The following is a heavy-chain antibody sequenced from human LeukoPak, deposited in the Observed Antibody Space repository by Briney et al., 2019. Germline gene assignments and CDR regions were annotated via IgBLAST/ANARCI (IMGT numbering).Heavy chain of an antibody. Sequence: GGSLRLSCAASGFTVSSNYMSWVRQAPGKGLEWVSVIYSGGSTYYADSVKGRFTISRDNSKNTLYLQMNSLRAEDTAVYYCARLKVGSGGYYFHDFWGQGTLVTVSS. D-gene: IGHD1-26*01. V-gene: IGHV3-53*01. CDR3: ARLKVGSGGYYFHDF. CDR2: IYSGGST. CDR1: GFTVSSNY. J-gene: IGHJ4*02.